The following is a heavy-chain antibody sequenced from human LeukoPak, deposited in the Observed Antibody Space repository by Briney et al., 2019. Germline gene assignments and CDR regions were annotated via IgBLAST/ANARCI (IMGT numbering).Heavy chain of an antibody. CDR3: AREAYSRRSLHFDS. CDR1: GGSISSSPYY. J-gene: IGHJ4*02. V-gene: IGHV4-39*07. CDR2: IFYRGTT. Sequence: ASETLSLTCTVSGGSISSSPYYWVWIRRSPGKGLEWIGSIFYRGTTYYNPSLNIRVTFSVDTSNNQFSLKLTSVTAADTAVYYCAREAYSRRSLHFDSWGQGTLVTVSS. D-gene: IGHD5-18*01.